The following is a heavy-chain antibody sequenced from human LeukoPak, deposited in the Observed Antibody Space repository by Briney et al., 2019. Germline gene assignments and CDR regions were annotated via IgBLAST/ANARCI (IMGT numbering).Heavy chain of an antibody. J-gene: IGHJ4*02. Sequence: GGSLRLSCVASGFTFSDYYMDWVRQAPGKGLEWVGRIKHRAERYSTEYAASVKGRFTISREESRNSLYLQMNNLETGDTAVYYCARGRRDSRTGNWFVESWGQGILVTVSS. CDR2: IKHRAERYST. CDR1: GFTFSDYY. V-gene: IGHV3-72*01. D-gene: IGHD1-1*01. CDR3: ARGRRDSRTGNWFVES.